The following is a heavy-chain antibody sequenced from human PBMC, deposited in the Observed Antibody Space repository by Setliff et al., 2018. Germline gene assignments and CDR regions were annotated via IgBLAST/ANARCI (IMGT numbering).Heavy chain of an antibody. V-gene: IGHV4-38-2*02. CDR1: GYSISSGYY. CDR2: INHSGST. J-gene: IGHJ6*02. D-gene: IGHD2-2*02. Sequence: SETLSLTCAVSGYSISSGYYWGWIRQPPGKGLEWIGEINHSGSTNYNPSLKSRVTISLDTSRNQVSLKLSSVTAADTAVYYCARDRQYCSSTSCYTSYFYYYAMDIWGQGTTVTVSS. CDR3: ARDRQYCSSTSCYTSYFYYYAMDI.